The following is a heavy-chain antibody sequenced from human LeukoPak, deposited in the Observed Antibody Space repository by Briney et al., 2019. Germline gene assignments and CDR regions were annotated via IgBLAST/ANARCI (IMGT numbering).Heavy chain of an antibody. V-gene: IGHV4-61*02. J-gene: IGHJ6*03. Sequence: SETLSLTCTVSGGSISNSRDYWAWIRQPAGKGLEWIGRIYTSGSTNYNPSLKSRVTISVDTSKNQFSLKLSSVTAADTAVYYCARAVAGTGYDYYYYMDVWGKGTTVTISS. CDR2: IYTSGST. D-gene: IGHD6-19*01. CDR1: GGSISNSRDY. CDR3: ARAVAGTGYDYYYYMDV.